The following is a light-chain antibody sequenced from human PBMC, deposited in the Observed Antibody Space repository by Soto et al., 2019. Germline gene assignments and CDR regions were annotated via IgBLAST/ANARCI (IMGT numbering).Light chain of an antibody. CDR3: QQYGTPRSVT. V-gene: IGKV3-20*01. CDR1: QSVDSNY. J-gene: IGKJ5*01. Sequence: IVMTQSPATLSVSPGERVTFSCRASQSVDSNYLAWYQQKPGQTPRLIIYGASGRADGIPHRFSGSGFGTDFTLTISKVEPEDFAVYYCQQYGTPRSVTFGQGTRLEIK. CDR2: GAS.